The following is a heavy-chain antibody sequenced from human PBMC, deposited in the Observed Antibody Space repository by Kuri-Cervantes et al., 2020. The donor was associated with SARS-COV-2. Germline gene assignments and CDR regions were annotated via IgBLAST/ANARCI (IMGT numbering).Heavy chain of an antibody. J-gene: IGHJ4*02. Sequence: GESLKISCAASGFTFSSYWMSWVRQAPGKGLEWVANIKQDGSEKYYVDSVKGRFTISRDNAKNSLYLQMNSLRAEDTAVYYCASRGYGDYEVDYWGQGTLVTVSS. CDR2: IKQDGSEK. CDR1: GFTFSSYW. CDR3: ASRGYGDYEVDY. V-gene: IGHV3-7*01. D-gene: IGHD4-17*01.